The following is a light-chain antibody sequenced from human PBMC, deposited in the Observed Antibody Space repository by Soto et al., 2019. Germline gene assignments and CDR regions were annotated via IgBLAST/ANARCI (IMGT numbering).Light chain of an antibody. Sequence: DIQMTQSPSSLSASVGDRVTIACHSIQDIIIYLHWYQQKPGKAPKLLIYDASNLETGVPSRFSGSGSGTDFTFTISSLQPEDIATYYCQQYDNFPRAINFGQGTRLEIK. CDR2: DAS. CDR1: QDIIIY. CDR3: QQYDNFPRAIN. J-gene: IGKJ5*01. V-gene: IGKV1-33*01.